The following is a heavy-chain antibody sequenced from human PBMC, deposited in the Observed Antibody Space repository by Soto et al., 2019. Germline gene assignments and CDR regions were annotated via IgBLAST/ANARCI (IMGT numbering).Heavy chain of an antibody. V-gene: IGHV1-3*01. CDR3: ASHDSNGY. Sequence: QVQRVQSGPEVKKPGASVKVSCKASGYTFTSYAMHWVRQSPGQWLEWMGWINDGNGNTKYSQKFQGRVTITRDTPASTAYMELSSLRSEDTAVYYCASHDSNGYWGQGSLVTVSS. CDR2: INDGNGNT. J-gene: IGHJ4*02. D-gene: IGHD3-22*01. CDR1: GYTFTSYA.